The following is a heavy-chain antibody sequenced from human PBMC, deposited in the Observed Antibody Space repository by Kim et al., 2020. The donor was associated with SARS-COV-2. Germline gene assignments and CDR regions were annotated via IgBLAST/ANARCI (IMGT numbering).Heavy chain of an antibody. D-gene: IGHD5-18*01. CDR3: ASARRGYSYGKFFDY. Sequence: PSLKSRVTISVDTSKNQFSLKLSSVTAADTAVYYCASARRGYSYGKFFDYWGQGTLVTVSS. J-gene: IGHJ4*02. V-gene: IGHV4-34*01.